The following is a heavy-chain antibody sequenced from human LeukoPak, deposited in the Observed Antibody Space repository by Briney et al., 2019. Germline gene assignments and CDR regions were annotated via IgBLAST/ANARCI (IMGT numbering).Heavy chain of an antibody. V-gene: IGHV1-69*04. Sequence: ASVKVSCKASGGTFSSYAISWVRQAPGQGLEWMGRIIPILGIANYAQKFQGRVTITADKSTSTAYMGLSSLRSEDTAVYYCARGMDCYDYEDLYGMDVWGPGTTVTVSS. CDR2: IIPILGIA. CDR3: ARGMDCYDYEDLYGMDV. J-gene: IGHJ6*02. D-gene: IGHD5-12*01. CDR1: GGTFSSYA.